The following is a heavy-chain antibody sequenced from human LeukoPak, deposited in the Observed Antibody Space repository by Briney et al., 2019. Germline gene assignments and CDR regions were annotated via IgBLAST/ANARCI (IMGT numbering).Heavy chain of an antibody. V-gene: IGHV3-33*01. J-gene: IGHJ4*02. CDR3: ARPIGDSSGYPFDY. CDR2: IWYDGSNK. Sequence: GGSLRLSCAASGFTFSSYGMHWVRQAPGKGLEWVAVIWYDGSNKYYADSVKGRFTISKDNSKNTLYLKMNSLRAEDTAVYYCARPIGDSSGYPFDYWGQGTLVAVSS. CDR1: GFTFSSYG. D-gene: IGHD3-22*01.